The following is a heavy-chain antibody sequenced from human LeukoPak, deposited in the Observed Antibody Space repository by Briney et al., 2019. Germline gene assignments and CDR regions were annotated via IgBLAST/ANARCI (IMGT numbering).Heavy chain of an antibody. CDR2: INPNSGGT. V-gene: IGHV1-2*06. CDR1: GYTFTAHY. Sequence: GASVKVSCKASGYTFTAHYMHWVRQAPGQELEWMGRINPNSGGTNYAQKFQGRVTMTRDTSISTAYMELSRLRSDDTAVHYCARVKGRYGSGSPYYFDYWGQGTLVTVSS. D-gene: IGHD3-10*01. CDR3: ARVKGRYGSGSPYYFDY. J-gene: IGHJ4*02.